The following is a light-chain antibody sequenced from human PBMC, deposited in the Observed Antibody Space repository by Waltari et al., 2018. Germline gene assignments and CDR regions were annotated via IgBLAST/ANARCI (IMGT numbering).Light chain of an antibody. J-gene: IGKJ1*01. CDR1: QSIGSH. V-gene: IGKV3-15*01. CDR2: GAS. CDR3: QQYHNWPRGM. Sequence: EIVMTQSPVTLSVSQGERATLSCRASQSIGSHLACYQQKPGQPPRLLIYGASTRASGIPARFSGSGSETDFTLTISSLQSEDSALYYCQQYHNWPRGMFGQGTKVEFK.